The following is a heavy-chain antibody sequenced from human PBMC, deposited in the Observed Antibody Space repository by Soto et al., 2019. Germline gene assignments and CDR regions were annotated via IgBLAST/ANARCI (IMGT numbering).Heavy chain of an antibody. Sequence: GGSLRLSCAASGFTFSNYGMHWVRRAPGKGLEWVAIIWHDGNNKYYADSVRGRFIISRDNSKNRLYLQMNSLRAEDTAVYYCASDLVGASDSYGLDVWGQGTPVTVSS. CDR2: IWHDGNNK. J-gene: IGHJ6*02. V-gene: IGHV3-33*01. CDR3: ASDLVGASDSYGLDV. D-gene: IGHD1-26*01. CDR1: GFTFSNYG.